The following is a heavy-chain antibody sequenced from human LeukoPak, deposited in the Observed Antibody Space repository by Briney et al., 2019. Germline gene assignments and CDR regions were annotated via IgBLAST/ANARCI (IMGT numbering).Heavy chain of an antibody. CDR3: ARGYYWYFDL. J-gene: IGHJ2*01. V-gene: IGHV4-59*01. CDR2: IYYSGST. CDR1: GGSINSDY. Sequence: AQTLSLTWTVSGGSINSDYWSWIRQPPGKGLEWIGYIYYSGSTNYNPSLKSRVTISVDTSKNQFSLKLSSVTAADTAVYYCARGYYWYFDLWGRGTLVTVSS.